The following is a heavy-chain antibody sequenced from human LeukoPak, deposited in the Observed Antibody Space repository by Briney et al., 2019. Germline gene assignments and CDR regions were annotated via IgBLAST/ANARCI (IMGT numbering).Heavy chain of an antibody. Sequence: ASVEVSCKASGYTFSRYGISWVRQAPGQGLEWMGWISAYSGNTNYAQKVQGRVTMTTDTSTSTAHMELRSLRSDDTAVYYCARGDDSSPDFDYWGQGTLVIVSS. CDR1: GYTFSRYG. J-gene: IGHJ4*02. CDR3: ARGDDSSPDFDY. D-gene: IGHD3-22*01. V-gene: IGHV1-18*01. CDR2: ISAYSGNT.